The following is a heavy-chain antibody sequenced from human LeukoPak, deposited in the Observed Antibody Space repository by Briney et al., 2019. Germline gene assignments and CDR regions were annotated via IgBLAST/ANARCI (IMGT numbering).Heavy chain of an antibody. CDR3: TKGQRSVVVSAIES. CDR2: ISWNSGSI. CDR1: GFTFSSYE. Sequence: GGSLRLSCAASGFTFSSYEMNWVRQAPGKGLEWVSGISWNSGSIGYADSVKGRLTISRDNAKNSLYLQMNSLRAEDTALYYCTKGQRSVVVSAIESWGQGTPVTVSS. V-gene: IGHV3-9*01. D-gene: IGHD2-21*01. J-gene: IGHJ4*02.